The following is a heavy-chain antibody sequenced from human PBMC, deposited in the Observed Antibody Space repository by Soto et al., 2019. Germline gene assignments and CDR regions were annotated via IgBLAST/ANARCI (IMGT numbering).Heavy chain of an antibody. CDR3: AREGYSYGYGYYYYNGMDV. CDR1: GFTFSSYW. J-gene: IGHJ6*02. Sequence: EVPLVESGGGLVQPGGSLRLSCAASGFTFSSYWMHWVRQAPGKGLVWVSRINSDGSSTNYADSVKGRFTISRDNAKNTLYLQMNSLRAEDTAVYYCAREGYSYGYGYYYYNGMDVWGQGTTVTVSS. V-gene: IGHV3-74*01. CDR2: INSDGSST. D-gene: IGHD5-18*01.